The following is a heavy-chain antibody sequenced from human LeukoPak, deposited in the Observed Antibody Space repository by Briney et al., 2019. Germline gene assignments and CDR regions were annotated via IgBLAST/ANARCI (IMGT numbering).Heavy chain of an antibody. Sequence: SVKVSCKASGYTFTDYYMHWVRQARGQRLEWIGWIVVGSGNTNYAQKFQERVTITRDMSTSTAYMELSSLRSEDTAVYYCAADTDYGSGSYYNWGQGTLVTVSS. CDR2: IVVGSGNT. J-gene: IGHJ4*02. D-gene: IGHD3-10*01. V-gene: IGHV1-58*02. CDR1: GYTFTDYY. CDR3: AADTDYGSGSYYN.